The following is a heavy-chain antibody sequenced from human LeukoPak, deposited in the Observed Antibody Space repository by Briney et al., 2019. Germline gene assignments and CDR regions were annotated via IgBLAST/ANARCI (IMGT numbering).Heavy chain of an antibody. CDR3: ARDDCSSTTCYAY. D-gene: IGHD2-2*01. J-gene: IGHJ4*02. CDR2: IRYDGSNQ. CDR1: GFTFSYYG. Sequence: PGGSLRLSCAASGFTFSYYGMLWVRQAPGKGLEWVAGIRYDGSNQYYADSVKGRFTISRDNPRNTLYLQMNSLRAEDTAVYYCARDDCSSTTCYAYWGQGTLVTVSS. V-gene: IGHV3-33*01.